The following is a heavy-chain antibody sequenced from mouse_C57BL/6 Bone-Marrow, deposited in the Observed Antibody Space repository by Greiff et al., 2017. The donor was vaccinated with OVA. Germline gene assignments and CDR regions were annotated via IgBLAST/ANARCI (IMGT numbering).Heavy chain of an antibody. V-gene: IGHV1-69*01. CDR3: ARSAWGFAY. J-gene: IGHJ3*01. Sequence: VQLQQSGAELVMPGASVKLSCKASGYTFTSYWMHWVKQRPGQGLEWIGEIDPSDSYTNYNQKFKGKSTLTVDKSSNTACMQLSSLTSEDSAVYCCARSAWGFAYWGQGTLVTVSA. CDR1: GYTFTSYW. CDR2: IDPSDSYT. D-gene: IGHD4-1*01.